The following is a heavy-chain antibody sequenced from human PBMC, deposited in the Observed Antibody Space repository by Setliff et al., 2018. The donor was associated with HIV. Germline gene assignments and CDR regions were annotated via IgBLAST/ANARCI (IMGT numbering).Heavy chain of an antibody. V-gene: IGHV1-2*06. Sequence: ASVKVSCKASGYGFAGYHMHWVRQAPGEGLEWMGRIHPNTGSTNYLQEFQGRVTITRDTSMSTVYMALTGLTSDDTAVYYCAKQGYSDSLYAFDVWGQGTMVTVSS. D-gene: IGHD1-26*01. CDR3: AKQGYSDSLYAFDV. CDR1: GYGFAGYH. CDR2: IHPNTGST. J-gene: IGHJ3*01.